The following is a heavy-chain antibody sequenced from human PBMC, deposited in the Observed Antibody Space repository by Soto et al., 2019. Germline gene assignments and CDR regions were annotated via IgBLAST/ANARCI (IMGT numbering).Heavy chain of an antibody. CDR2: IYSSGST. Sequence: SETLSLTCAVSGGSISNYYWNWIRQSPGKGLEWIGYIYSSGSTHYNPSLQNRVTISIDTSKNQVSLKVNSVTAADTAVYYCARDHPHSYGVYYFDYWGQGTPVTAPQ. D-gene: IGHD5-18*01. J-gene: IGHJ4*02. CDR3: ARDHPHSYGVYYFDY. V-gene: IGHV4-59*01. CDR1: GGSISNYY.